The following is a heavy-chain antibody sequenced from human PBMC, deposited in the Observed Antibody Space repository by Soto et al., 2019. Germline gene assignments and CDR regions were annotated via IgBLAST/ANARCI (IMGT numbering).Heavy chain of an antibody. CDR1: GYTFTSYG. J-gene: IGHJ6*02. CDR3: ARDEEDIVLVPAAYYYYGMDV. CDR2: ISAYNGNT. Sequence: QVQLVQSGAEVKKPGASVKVSCKASGYTFTSYGISWVRQAPGQGLEWMGWISAYNGNTNYAQKLQGRVTMTTDTSTSTADMELRSRRSDETAVYYCARDEEDIVLVPAAYYYYGMDVWGQGTTVTVSS. V-gene: IGHV1-18*01. D-gene: IGHD2-2*01.